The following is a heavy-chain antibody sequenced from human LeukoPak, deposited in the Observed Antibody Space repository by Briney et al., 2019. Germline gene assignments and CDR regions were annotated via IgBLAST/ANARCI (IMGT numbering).Heavy chain of an antibody. V-gene: IGHV4-59*08. J-gene: IGHJ4*02. D-gene: IGHD3-16*01. CDR1: GGSISSYY. Sequence: SETLSLTCTVSGGSISSYYATWIRQPPGKGLEFIGYIYYSGSTNYNPSLKSRVTISVDTSKNQFSLKLSSVTAADTAVYYCARGRVSSPFDYWGQGTLVTVSS. CDR3: ARGRVSSPFDY. CDR2: IYYSGST.